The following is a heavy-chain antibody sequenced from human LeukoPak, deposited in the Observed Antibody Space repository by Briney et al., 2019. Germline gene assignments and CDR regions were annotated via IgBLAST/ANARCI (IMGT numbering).Heavy chain of an antibody. D-gene: IGHD2-15*01. CDR1: GFTFSSYA. V-gene: IGHV3-23*01. CDR3: AKGSGGSCHSATDY. CDR2: ISDSGGST. J-gene: IGHJ4*02. Sequence: TGGSLRLSCAASGFTFSSYAMSWVRQAPGKGLEWVSAISDSGGSTYYADSVKGRFTISRDNSKNTLYLQMNSLRAEDTAIYYCAKGSGGSCHSATDYWGQGTLVTVSS.